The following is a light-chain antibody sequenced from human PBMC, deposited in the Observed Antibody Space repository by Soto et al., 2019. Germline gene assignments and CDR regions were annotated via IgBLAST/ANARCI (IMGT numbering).Light chain of an antibody. CDR3: SSYTSSNTRV. J-gene: IGLJ3*02. V-gene: IGLV6-57*04. Sequence: NFMLTQPHSVSQSPGKTVTISCTRSSGSIASNYVQWYQQRPGSAPTIVIYEDDQRPSGVPDRFSGSIDTSSNSASLTLSGLKTEDEADYYCSSYTSSNTRVFGGGTKVTVL. CDR2: EDD. CDR1: SGSIASNY.